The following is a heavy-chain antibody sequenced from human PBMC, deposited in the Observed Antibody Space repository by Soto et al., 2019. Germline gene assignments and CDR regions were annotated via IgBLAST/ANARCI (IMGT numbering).Heavy chain of an antibody. D-gene: IGHD3-10*01. CDR3: ARGGIYGSGSYYKGDFDY. CDR1: GGTFSSYT. Sequence: QVQLVQSGAEVKKPGSSVKVSCKASGGTFSSYTISWVRQAPGQGLEWMGRIIPILGIANYAQKFQGRVTITADKSTSTADMELSSLRSEDTAVYYCARGGIYGSGSYYKGDFDYWGQGTLVTVSS. CDR2: IIPILGIA. V-gene: IGHV1-69*02. J-gene: IGHJ4*02.